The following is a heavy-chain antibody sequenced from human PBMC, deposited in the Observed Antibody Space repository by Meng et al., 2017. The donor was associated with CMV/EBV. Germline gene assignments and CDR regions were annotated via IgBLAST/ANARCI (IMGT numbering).Heavy chain of an antibody. D-gene: IGHD4-11*01. V-gene: IGHV4-34*01. Sequence: VQLQCWGQGRLMPAHPLVLTCDACGGPISGYSGLWLRQPPGKGQEWIGEINQSGSTNYNPSLKSRVTISVYTSKNQFSLKLSSVTAADTAVYFCARRDYSNHYYFDYWGQGTLVTVSS. CDR3: ARRDYSNHYYFDY. CDR1: GGPISGYS. CDR2: INQSGST. J-gene: IGHJ4*02.